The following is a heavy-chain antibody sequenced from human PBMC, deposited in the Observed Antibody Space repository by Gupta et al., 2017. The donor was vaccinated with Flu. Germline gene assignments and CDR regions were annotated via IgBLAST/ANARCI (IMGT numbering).Heavy chain of an antibody. V-gene: IGHV1-69*01. J-gene: IGHJ6*02. CDR3: ARDCSSTSCYAPQGYYYYYGMDV. CDR2: SIPIFGTA. CDR1: GGTFSSYA. D-gene: IGHD2-2*01. Sequence: QVQLVQSGAGVKKSGFSVKVSCDASGGTFSSYAVSWVRQAPGQGLEWLGGSIPIFGTANYAQKFQGRVTNTADESTSTAYMELSSLRSEDTAVYYCARDCSSTSCYAPQGYYYYYGMDVWGQGTTVTVSS.